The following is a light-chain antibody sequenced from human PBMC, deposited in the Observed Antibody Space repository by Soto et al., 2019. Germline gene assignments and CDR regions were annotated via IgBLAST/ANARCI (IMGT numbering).Light chain of an antibody. CDR3: QQSGSSPPT. V-gene: IGKV3-20*01. CDR2: AAS. CDR1: QSVSNNY. Sequence: EIVLTQSPGTLSLSPGERSTLSCMASQSVSNNYLAWYQQKPGQAPRPLIYAASNRATGIPDRFSGSGSGTDFTLTISRLEPEDFAVYYCQQSGSSPPTFGQGTKVDIK. J-gene: IGKJ1*01.